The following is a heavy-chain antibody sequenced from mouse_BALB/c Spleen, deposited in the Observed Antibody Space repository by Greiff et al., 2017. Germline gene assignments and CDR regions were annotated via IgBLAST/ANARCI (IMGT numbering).Heavy chain of an antibody. CDR1: GFTFSDYY. J-gene: IGHJ4*01. CDR2: ISDGGSYT. Sequence: EVHLVESGGGLVKPGGSLKLSCAASGFTFSDYYMYWVRQTPEKRLEWVATISDGGSYTYYPDSVKGRFTISRDNAKNNLYLQMSSLKSEDTAMYYCARGGITTVENYAMDYWGQGTSVTVSS. D-gene: IGHD2-4*01. V-gene: IGHV5-4*02. CDR3: ARGGITTVENYAMDY.